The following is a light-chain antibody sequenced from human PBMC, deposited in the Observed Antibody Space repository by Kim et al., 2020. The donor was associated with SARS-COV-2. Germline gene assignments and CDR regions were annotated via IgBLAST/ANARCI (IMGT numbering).Light chain of an antibody. CDR2: EVN. Sequence: QSALTQPASVSGSPGQSITISCTGNSSDVGAYNYVSWYQHHPGKAPKLVIYEVNNRPSGVSNRFSGSKSGNTASLTISGLQAEDEADYYCNSYTKSATLVFGGGTKVTVL. J-gene: IGLJ3*02. CDR3: NSYTKSATLV. V-gene: IGLV2-14*01. CDR1: SSDVGAYNY.